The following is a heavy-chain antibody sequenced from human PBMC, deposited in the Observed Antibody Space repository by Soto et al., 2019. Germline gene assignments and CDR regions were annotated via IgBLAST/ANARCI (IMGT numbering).Heavy chain of an antibody. CDR2: IYYSGST. CDR1: GGSISSSSYY. D-gene: IGHD3-22*01. J-gene: IGHJ4*02. Sequence: QLQLQESGPGLVKPSETLSLTCTVSGGSISSSSYYWGWIRQPPGKGLEWIGSIYYSGSTYYNPSLKSRVPISVDTSKNQFSLKLSSVTAADTAVYYCARRVADSSGYYYFDYWGQGTLVTVSS. CDR3: ARRVADSSGYYYFDY. V-gene: IGHV4-39*01.